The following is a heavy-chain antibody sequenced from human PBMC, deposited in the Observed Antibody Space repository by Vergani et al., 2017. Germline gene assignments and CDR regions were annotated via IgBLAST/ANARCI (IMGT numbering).Heavy chain of an antibody. V-gene: IGHV4-38-2*01. Sequence: QVQLQESGPGLVEPSETLSLTCAVSGYSIRNGYYWGWIRQPPGKGLEWIGSIYHSGSTHYNPSLKSRVTISVDTSKNDSSLKVTSVTAADTAVYYCTRRPQEGASGPPSVPTWGQGISVIVSS. CDR3: TRRPQEGASGPPSVPT. D-gene: IGHD5-12*01. CDR2: IYHSGST. J-gene: IGHJ4*02. CDR1: GYSIRNGYY.